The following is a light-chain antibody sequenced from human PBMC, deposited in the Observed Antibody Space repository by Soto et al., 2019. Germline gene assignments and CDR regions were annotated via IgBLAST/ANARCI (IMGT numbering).Light chain of an antibody. V-gene: IGKV3-20*01. CDR2: GAS. CDR1: QSVSSK. Sequence: ENMLTQSPGTLSLSPGERATLSCRASQSVSSKLAWYQQKPGQAPKLLIYGASTRAAGFPDRFIGSGSGTDFTLTISRLEREDFAVYYCQQYGGAITFGQGTRLEIK. J-gene: IGKJ5*01. CDR3: QQYGGAIT.